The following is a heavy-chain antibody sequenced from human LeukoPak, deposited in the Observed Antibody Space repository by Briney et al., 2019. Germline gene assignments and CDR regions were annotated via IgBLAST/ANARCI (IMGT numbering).Heavy chain of an antibody. D-gene: IGHD6-25*01. CDR1: GFIFSGNW. V-gene: IGHV3-7*01. Sequence: GGSLRLSCAASGFIFSGNWMTWVRQAPGKGQERGASIKQDGSDQQYVDAVKGRFTISRDNAQNSLYLQMSNLRADDTALYYCAKNIAAPGRDNCQLYGMDVWGQGTTVTVSS. CDR2: IKQDGSDQ. CDR3: AKNIAAPGRDNCQLYGMDV. J-gene: IGHJ6*02.